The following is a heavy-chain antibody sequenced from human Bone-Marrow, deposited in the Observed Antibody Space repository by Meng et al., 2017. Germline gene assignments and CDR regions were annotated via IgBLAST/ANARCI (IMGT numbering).Heavy chain of an antibody. CDR1: GGPISSYY. CDR3: ARESFEWAQYDY. V-gene: IGHV4-59*01. Sequence: GSLRLSCTVSGGPISSYYWSWIRQPPGKGLEWIGYIYYSGSTNYNPSLKSRVTISVDTSKNQFSLKLSSVTAADTAVYYCARESFEWAQYDYWGQGTLVTVSS. D-gene: IGHD3-3*01. J-gene: IGHJ4*02. CDR2: IYYSGST.